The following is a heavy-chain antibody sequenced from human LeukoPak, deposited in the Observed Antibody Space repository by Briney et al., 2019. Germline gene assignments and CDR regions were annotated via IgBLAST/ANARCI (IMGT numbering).Heavy chain of an antibody. CDR2: IYYSGST. CDR3: VRLGRYCSGGSCSPLDP. V-gene: IGHV4-59*01. CDR1: GGSISSYY. Sequence: SETLSLTCTVSGGSISSYYWSWIRQPPGKGLEWIGYIYYSGSTNYNPSLKSRVTISVDTSKNQFSLKLSSVTAADTAVYYCVRLGRYCSGGSCSPLDPWGQGTLVTVSS. J-gene: IGHJ5*02. D-gene: IGHD2-15*01.